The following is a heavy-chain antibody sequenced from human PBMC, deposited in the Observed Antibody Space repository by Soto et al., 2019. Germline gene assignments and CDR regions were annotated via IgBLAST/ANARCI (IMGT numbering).Heavy chain of an antibody. J-gene: IGHJ4*02. Sequence: EVQLVESGGGLVQPGGSLRLSCGASGFTFSNAWMSWVRQAPGKGLEWVGRIKSKTDGGTTDYAAPVKGRFTISRDDSKNTLYLQMNSLKTEDTAVYYCTTDYRYNYYDSSGYLGYWGQGTLVTVSS. CDR2: IKSKTDGGTT. CDR3: TTDYRYNYYDSSGYLGY. V-gene: IGHV3-15*01. CDR1: GFTFSNAW. D-gene: IGHD3-22*01.